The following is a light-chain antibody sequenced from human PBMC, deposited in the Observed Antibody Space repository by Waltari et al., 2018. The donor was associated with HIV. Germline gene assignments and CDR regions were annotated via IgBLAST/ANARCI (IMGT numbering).Light chain of an antibody. Sequence: IQMSQSPTSMSPSIGDNVTMICRASKVIHRDLAWYQQKPGKSPKLVIHHASTLQSGVSPRFSASGSGAAFALAISNLQLEDFATYYCQQANSFPHTFGQGTKL. J-gene: IGKJ2*01. CDR2: HAS. CDR3: QQANSFPHT. CDR1: KVIHRD. V-gene: IGKV1-12*01.